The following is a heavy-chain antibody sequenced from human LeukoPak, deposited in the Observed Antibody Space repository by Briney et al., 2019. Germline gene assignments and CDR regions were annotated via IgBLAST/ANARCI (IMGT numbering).Heavy chain of an antibody. D-gene: IGHD5/OR15-5a*01. V-gene: IGHV4-39*01. Sequence: SETLSLTCTVSGGSIISSSYYWGWIRQPPGKGLEWIGTIHYNGRTYYSSSLKSRATISADTSKNQFSLKVSSVTAADTAMYYCARHGLHQAFDYWGQGTLVTVSS. J-gene: IGHJ4*02. CDR3: ARHGLHQAFDY. CDR2: IHYNGRT. CDR1: GGSIISSSYY.